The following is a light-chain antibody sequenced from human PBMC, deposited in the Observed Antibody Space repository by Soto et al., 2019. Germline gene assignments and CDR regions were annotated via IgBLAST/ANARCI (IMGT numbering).Light chain of an antibody. V-gene: IGKV1-5*01. CDR2: DAS. CDR3: QQYENAWR. Sequence: DIQMTQSPSTLSATAGDRVTITCRASQSISSWLAWYQHKPGKAPKLLIYDASNLDSGVPSRFSGSGSGKELCVTISKRLYDGGATYYGQQYENAWRLAEGTQVDIK. J-gene: IGKJ1*01. CDR1: QSISSW.